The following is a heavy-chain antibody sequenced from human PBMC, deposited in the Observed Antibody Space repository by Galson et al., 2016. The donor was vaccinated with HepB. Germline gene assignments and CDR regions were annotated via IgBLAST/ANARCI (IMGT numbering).Heavy chain of an antibody. J-gene: IGHJ4*02. CDR3: AKLGVGDAGSSAY. D-gene: IGHD3-16*01. Sequence: SLRLSCAASGFTFSSYTMSWVRQAPGKGLEWVSGITNTGDSTYYADSVKGRFTLSRDNSKNTLYLQMNILRAEATAIYYCAKLGVGDAGSSAYWGQGTLVTVSS. V-gene: IGHV3-23*01. CDR2: ITNTGDST. CDR1: GFTFSSYT.